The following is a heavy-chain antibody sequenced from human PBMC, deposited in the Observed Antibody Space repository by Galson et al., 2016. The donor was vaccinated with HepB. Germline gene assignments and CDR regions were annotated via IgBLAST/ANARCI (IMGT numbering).Heavy chain of an antibody. J-gene: IGHJ5*02. CDR3: VILKRAWIQLWSHNWFDP. CDR1: GYSFSTYW. CDR2: IDPSDSYT. D-gene: IGHD5-18*01. Sequence: QSGAEVKKPGESLRISCQGSGYSFSTYWISWVRQMPGKGLEWMGRIDPSDSYTNYSPSFQGHVTLSVDTSISTAYLQWSSLKASDTGVYYCVILKRAWIQLWSHNWFDPWGQGTLVTVSS. V-gene: IGHV5-10-1*01.